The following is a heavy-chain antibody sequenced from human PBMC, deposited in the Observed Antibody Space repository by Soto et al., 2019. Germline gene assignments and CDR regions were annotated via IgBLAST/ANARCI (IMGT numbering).Heavy chain of an antibody. Sequence: PSETLSLTCTVSGGSISSSSYYWSWIRQPPGKGLEWIGEINHSGSTNYNPSLKSRVTISVDTSKNQFSLKLSSVTAADTAVYYCARGHYIVGATAPINYYYYYYGMDVWGQGTTVTVS. V-gene: IGHV4-39*07. CDR3: ARGHYIVGATAPINYYYYYYGMDV. D-gene: IGHD1-26*01. CDR1: GGSISSSSYY. J-gene: IGHJ6*02. CDR2: INHSGST.